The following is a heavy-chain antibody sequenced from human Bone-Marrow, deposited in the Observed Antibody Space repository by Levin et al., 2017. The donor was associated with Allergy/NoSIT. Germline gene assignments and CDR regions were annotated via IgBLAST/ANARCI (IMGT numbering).Heavy chain of an antibody. V-gene: IGHV3-21*01. Sequence: GGSLRLSCTASGFSFSRYSMNWVRQAPGKGLEWVSSISRNSDFINYADSVKGRFTISRDNTENSLFLQMNSLRAEDTAVYHCARDYCSGATCDPLDSWGQGTLVTVSS. CDR1: GFSFSRYS. CDR3: ARDYCSGATCDPLDS. J-gene: IGHJ4*02. CDR2: ISRNSDFI. D-gene: IGHD2-15*01.